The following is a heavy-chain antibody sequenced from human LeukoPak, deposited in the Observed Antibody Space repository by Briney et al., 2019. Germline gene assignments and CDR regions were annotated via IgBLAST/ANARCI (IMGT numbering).Heavy chain of an antibody. Sequence: PSETLSLTCTVSGGSISNYYWGWIRQAPGKGLEWIGSIYYSGNTYYNSSLKSRVTISVDTSKNQFSLNLSSVTAADTAVYYCARSSGNYKGDAFDIWGQGTMVTVSS. CDR1: GGSISNYY. D-gene: IGHD1-26*01. CDR2: IYYSGNT. V-gene: IGHV4-39*07. J-gene: IGHJ3*02. CDR3: ARSSGNYKGDAFDI.